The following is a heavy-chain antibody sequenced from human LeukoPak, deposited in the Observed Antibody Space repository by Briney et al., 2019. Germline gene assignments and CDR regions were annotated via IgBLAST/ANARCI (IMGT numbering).Heavy chain of an antibody. CDR3: ARQHDSYYYYYIDV. V-gene: IGHV4-38-2*01. J-gene: IGHJ6*03. CDR1: GYSISNGYY. Sequence: SETLSLTCAVSGYSISNGYYWVWIRPPPGRGLEWIGSLYHSDSAYYNTSLRSRVSMSVDMSKNQFSLTLSFVTAADTAVYYCARQHDSYYYYYIDVWGSGTTVTVSS. CDR2: LYHSDSA.